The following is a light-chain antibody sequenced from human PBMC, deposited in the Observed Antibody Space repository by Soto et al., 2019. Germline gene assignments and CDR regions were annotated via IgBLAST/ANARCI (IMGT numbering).Light chain of an antibody. CDR3: SSYTTSSTLVV. Sequence: QSALTQPASVSGSPGQSITISCTGTSSDVGGHNFVSWYQQHPGKAPKLVIYDVSNRPSGVSNRFSGSKSGNTASLTISGLQAEDEADYYCSSYTTSSTLVVFGGGTQLTVL. CDR2: DVS. CDR1: SSDVGGHNF. J-gene: IGLJ2*01. V-gene: IGLV2-14*01.